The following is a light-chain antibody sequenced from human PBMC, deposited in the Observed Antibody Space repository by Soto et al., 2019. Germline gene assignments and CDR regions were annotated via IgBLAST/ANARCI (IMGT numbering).Light chain of an antibody. V-gene: IGLV2-14*03. CDR1: SSDVGGSDY. Sequence: QSALTQPASVSGAPGQSITISCTGTSSDVGGSDYVSWYQHHPDKAPKLVISDVSNRPSGVSYRFSGSKSGNTASLTISGLQAEDEAIYYCSSLTNTNSYVFGTGTKVTVL. J-gene: IGLJ1*01. CDR2: DVS. CDR3: SSLTNTNSYV.